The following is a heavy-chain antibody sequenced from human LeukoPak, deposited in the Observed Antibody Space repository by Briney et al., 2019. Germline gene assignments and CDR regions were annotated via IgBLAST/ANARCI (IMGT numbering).Heavy chain of an antibody. CDR3: ATDHSMANTAWWFDP. CDR1: GGTFSSNA. CDR2: INPSGTGT. Sequence: ASVKVSCQASGGTFSSNAISWVRQAPGQGLEWMGVINPSGTGTSYAQKFQGRITMSRDTSTSTVYMELSSLRSEDTAFYYCATDHSMANTAWWFDPWGQGTLVTVSS. D-gene: IGHD5-24*01. J-gene: IGHJ5*02. V-gene: IGHV1-46*01.